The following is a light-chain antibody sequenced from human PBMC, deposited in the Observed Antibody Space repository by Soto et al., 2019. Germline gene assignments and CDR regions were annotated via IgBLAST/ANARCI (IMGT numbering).Light chain of an antibody. Sequence: RMPQSPSSLPPSPEDKVTITFRASQGISSYLAWYQQKPGKAPKLLIYAASTLQSGVPSRFSGSGSGTDFTLTISCLQSEDFATYYCQQYYSYSTFGQGTKVDIK. CDR2: AAS. V-gene: IGKV1-8*01. CDR1: QGISSY. CDR3: QQYYSYST. J-gene: IGKJ1*01.